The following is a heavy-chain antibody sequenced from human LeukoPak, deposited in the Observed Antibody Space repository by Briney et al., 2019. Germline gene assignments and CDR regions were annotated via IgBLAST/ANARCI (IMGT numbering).Heavy chain of an antibody. D-gene: IGHD5-18*01. J-gene: IGHJ4*01. Sequence: GGSLRLSCAASGFTVSSNYMSWVRQAPGKGLEWVSAITGSGGGKYYADSVKGRFVISRDNSENTLDLQMNSLRAEDTAVYYCAKGLRHSNLDWGHGTLVTVSS. CDR2: ITGSGGGK. CDR1: GFTVSSNY. V-gene: IGHV3-23*01. CDR3: AKGLRHSNLD.